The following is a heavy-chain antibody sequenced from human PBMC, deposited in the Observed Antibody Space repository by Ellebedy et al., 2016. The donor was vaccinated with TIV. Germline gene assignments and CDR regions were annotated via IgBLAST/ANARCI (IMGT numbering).Heavy chain of an antibody. CDR3: AKDESILVTGPLHY. CDR1: GFTFSSYA. CDR2: ISGSGDRT. V-gene: IGHV3-23*01. Sequence: GESLKISXAASGFTFSSYAMSWVRQAPGKGLEWVSAISGSGDRTFYADSVKGRFTISRDNSKNILDLQMNSLRAEDAAVYHCAKDESILVTGPLHYWGQGTLITVSS. D-gene: IGHD3-22*01. J-gene: IGHJ4*02.